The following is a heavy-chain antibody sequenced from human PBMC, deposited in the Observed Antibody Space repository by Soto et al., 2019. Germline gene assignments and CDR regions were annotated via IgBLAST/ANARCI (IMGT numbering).Heavy chain of an antibody. V-gene: IGHV2-5*02. CDR1: GFSLSTSGVA. Sequence: QITLKESGPTLVKPTQTLTLTCTFSGFSLSTSGVAVGWIRQPPGKALEWLALIYWDDVKRCSPSLKNRLTIAKDTSKNQVVLTMTNMDPVDTATYYCVHRPDLGSGSSSLFDYWGQGSLVTVSS. J-gene: IGHJ4*02. D-gene: IGHD3-10*01. CDR2: IYWDDVK. CDR3: VHRPDLGSGSSSLFDY.